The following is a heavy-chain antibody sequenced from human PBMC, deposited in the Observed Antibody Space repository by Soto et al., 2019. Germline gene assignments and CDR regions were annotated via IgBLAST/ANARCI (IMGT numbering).Heavy chain of an antibody. D-gene: IGHD2-15*01. J-gene: IGHJ6*02. Sequence: GGSLRLSCAASGFTFSSYAMSWVRQAPGKGLEWVSAISGSGGSTYYADSVKGRFTISRDNSKNTLYLQMNSLRAEDTAVYYCAKENQYCSGGSCPFYYYYGMDVWGQGTTVTVSS. CDR2: ISGSGGST. CDR1: GFTFSSYA. V-gene: IGHV3-23*01. CDR3: AKENQYCSGGSCPFYYYYGMDV.